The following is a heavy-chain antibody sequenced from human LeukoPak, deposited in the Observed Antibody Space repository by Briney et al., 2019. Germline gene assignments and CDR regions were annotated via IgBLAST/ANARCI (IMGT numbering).Heavy chain of an antibody. Sequence: GGSLRLSCAASGFTFSSYAMSWVRQAPGEGLEWVSAIGVSGGSTYYADSVKGRFTISRDNSKNTLYLQMNSLRAEDTAVYYCAKRDSSGYYCFDYWGQGTLVTVSS. V-gene: IGHV3-23*01. CDR2: IGVSGGST. CDR1: GFTFSSYA. D-gene: IGHD3-22*01. J-gene: IGHJ4*02. CDR3: AKRDSSGYYCFDY.